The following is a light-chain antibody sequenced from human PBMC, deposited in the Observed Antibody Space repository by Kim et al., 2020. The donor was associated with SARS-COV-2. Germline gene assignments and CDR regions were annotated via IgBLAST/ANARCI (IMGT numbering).Light chain of an antibody. Sequence: RVTISCTWSSSNSVVGYDVLWYQQLTGTAPKLPIYGNSNRPSGIPDRFSGSKSGTSGSLAITGLQADDEADYYCQSYDSSLSGWVFGGGTQRTVL. CDR3: QSYDSSLSGWV. J-gene: IGLJ2*01. CDR1: SSNSVVGYD. V-gene: IGLV1-40*01. CDR2: GNS.